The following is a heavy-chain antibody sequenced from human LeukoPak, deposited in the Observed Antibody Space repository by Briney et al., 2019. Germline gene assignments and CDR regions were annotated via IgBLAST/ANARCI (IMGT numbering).Heavy chain of an antibody. V-gene: IGHV3-53*01. CDR2: LYSGGST. CDR1: GFTVSSNY. Sequence: PGGSLRLSCAASGFTVSSNYMSWVRQTPGKRLEWVSDLYSGGSTYYADSVKGRFTISRDNSKNTLYLKMNSLGAEDTAVYYCARLNESYAFDIWGQGTMVTVSS. J-gene: IGHJ3*02. CDR3: ARLNESYAFDI.